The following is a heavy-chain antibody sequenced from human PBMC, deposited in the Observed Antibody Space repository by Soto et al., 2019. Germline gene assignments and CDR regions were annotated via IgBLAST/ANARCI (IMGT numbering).Heavy chain of an antibody. Sequence: VKVSCKASGYTFTDYGISWMRQASGQGLEWMGWISDYSGNTKYARQFQGRLILTTDRSTNEASMELRSLTSDDTGVYFCARDLLSGSVTHYQHWGQGTQVTGSS. CDR1: GYTFTDYG. CDR3: ARDLLSGSVTHYQH. CDR2: ISDYSGNT. V-gene: IGHV1-18*01. J-gene: IGHJ4*02. D-gene: IGHD3-3*01.